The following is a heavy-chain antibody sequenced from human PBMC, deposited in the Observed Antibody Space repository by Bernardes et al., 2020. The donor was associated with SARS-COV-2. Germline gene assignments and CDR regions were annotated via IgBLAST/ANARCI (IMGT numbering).Heavy chain of an antibody. CDR2: IKSKRDGGSA. J-gene: IGHJ4*02. D-gene: IGHD3-22*01. CDR3: TSTFYYDSSGDR. Sequence: GGSLRLSCVASGFTFSGVWMSWVRQAPGKGLEWLGRIKSKRDGGSADYAAPVEGRFTISRDDSKNTLYLQMSSLKTEDTAVYYCTSTFYYDSSGDRWGQGTLVTVSS. V-gene: IGHV3-15*01. CDR1: GFTFSGVW.